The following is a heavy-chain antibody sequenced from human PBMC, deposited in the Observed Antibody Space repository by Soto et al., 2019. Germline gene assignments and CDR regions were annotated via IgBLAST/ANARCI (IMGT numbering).Heavy chain of an antibody. D-gene: IGHD3-16*01. CDR3: ARRGRHNYYYYGMDV. Sequence: GESLKISCKGSGYSFTSYWIGWVRQMPGKGLEWMGIIYPGDSDTRYSPSFQGQVTISADKSISTAYLQWSSLKASDTAMYYCARRGRHNYYYYGMDVWGQGTTVTVSS. J-gene: IGHJ6*02. V-gene: IGHV5-51*01. CDR1: GYSFTSYW. CDR2: IYPGDSDT.